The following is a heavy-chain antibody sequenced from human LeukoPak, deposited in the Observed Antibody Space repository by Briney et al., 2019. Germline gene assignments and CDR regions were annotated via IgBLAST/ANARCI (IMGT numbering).Heavy chain of an antibody. Sequence: SETLSLTCTVSGGSLSSYYWSWIRQPPGKGLEWIGYIYSSGSTNYNPSLESRVTISEDTSKNQFSLKLRSVTAEDTAIYYCARRSWYVDYWGQGTLVTVSS. V-gene: IGHV4-59*08. CDR3: ARRSWYVDY. CDR1: GGSLSSYY. CDR2: IYSSGST. J-gene: IGHJ4*02. D-gene: IGHD6-13*01.